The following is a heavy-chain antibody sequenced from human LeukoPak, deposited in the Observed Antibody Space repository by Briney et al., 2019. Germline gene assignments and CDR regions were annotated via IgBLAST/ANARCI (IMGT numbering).Heavy chain of an antibody. CDR3: ARQGPVWPFDY. CDR1: GDSVSSNSAA. Sequence: SQTLSLTCAISGDSVSSNSAAWNWIRQSPSRGLEWLGRTYFRSKWYYDYAVSVKRRITINPDTSENQFSLQLNSVTPEDTAVYFCARQGPVWPFDYWGQGTLVAVSS. D-gene: IGHD2-8*01. J-gene: IGHJ4*02. V-gene: IGHV6-1*01. CDR2: TYFRSKWYY.